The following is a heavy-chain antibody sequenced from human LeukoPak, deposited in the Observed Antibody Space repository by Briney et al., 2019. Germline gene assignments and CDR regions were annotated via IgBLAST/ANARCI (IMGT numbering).Heavy chain of an antibody. J-gene: IGHJ3*02. D-gene: IGHD1-26*01. CDR3: ASPYRYSGSYYAFDI. CDR2: ISAYNGNT. Sequence: ASVKVSCKASGYTFTTYGISWGRQAPGQGLEWMGWISAYNGNTNYAQKLKGRVTMTTDTSTSTAYMELRSLRSDDTAVYYGASPYRYSGSYYAFDIWGQGTMVTVSS. CDR1: GYTFTTYG. V-gene: IGHV1-18*01.